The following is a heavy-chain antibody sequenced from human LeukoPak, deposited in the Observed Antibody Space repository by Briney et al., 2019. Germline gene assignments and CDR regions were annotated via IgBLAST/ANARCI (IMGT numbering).Heavy chain of an antibody. CDR1: GGSISSGGYY. Sequence: PSQTLSLTCTVSGGSISSGGYYWSWIRQHPGKGLEWIGYIYYSGSTYYNPSLKSRVTISVDTSKNQFSLELSSVTAADTAVYYCARDCSGGSCYSGDAFDIWGQGTMVTVSS. CDR3: ARDCSGGSCYSGDAFDI. CDR2: IYYSGST. D-gene: IGHD2-15*01. V-gene: IGHV4-31*03. J-gene: IGHJ3*02.